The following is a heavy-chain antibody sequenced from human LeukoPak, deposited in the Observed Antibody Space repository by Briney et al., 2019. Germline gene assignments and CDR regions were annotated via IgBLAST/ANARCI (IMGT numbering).Heavy chain of an antibody. V-gene: IGHV1-46*03. D-gene: IGHD3-10*01. CDR1: GYTFTSYY. CDR2: INPSGGST. Sequence: ASVKVSCKASGYTFTSYYMHWVRQAPGQGLEWMGIINPSGGSTSYAQKFQSRVTMTRDTSTSTVYMELSSLRSEDTAVYYCARGSGSYYNLDAFDIWGQGTMVTVSS. CDR3: ARGSGSYYNLDAFDI. J-gene: IGHJ3*02.